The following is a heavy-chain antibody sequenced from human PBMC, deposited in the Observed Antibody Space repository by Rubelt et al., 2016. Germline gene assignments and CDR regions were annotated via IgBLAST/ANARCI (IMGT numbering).Heavy chain of an antibody. V-gene: IGHV1-18*01. J-gene: IGHJ3*02. Sequence: QVQLVQSGAEVKKPGASVKVSCKASGYTFTSYGISWVRQAPGQGLEWMGWLSAYNGNPNYAQKVQGRVTMTRDRSPGTAYMGLRGLRSVGTAVEYCARDVIVVVPAAPDSFDIWGQGTMVTVSS. D-gene: IGHD2-2*01. CDR3: ARDVIVVVPAAPDSFDI. CDR1: GYTFTSYG. CDR2: LSAYNGNP.